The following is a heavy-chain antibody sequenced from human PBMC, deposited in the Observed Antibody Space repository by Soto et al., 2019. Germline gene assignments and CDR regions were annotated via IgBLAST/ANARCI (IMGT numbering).Heavy chain of an antibody. D-gene: IGHD3-9*01. CDR1: GFTFSSYG. J-gene: IGHJ6*02. CDR2: ISYDGSNK. V-gene: IGHV3-30*18. Sequence: QVQLVESGGGVVQPGRSLRLSCAASGFTFSSYGMHWVRQAPGKGLEWVAVISYDGSNKYYADSVKGRFTISRDNSKNTLYLQMNSLRAEDTAVYYCAKDLGYFDWLFTTYYYGMDVWGQGTTVTVSS. CDR3: AKDLGYFDWLFTTYYYGMDV.